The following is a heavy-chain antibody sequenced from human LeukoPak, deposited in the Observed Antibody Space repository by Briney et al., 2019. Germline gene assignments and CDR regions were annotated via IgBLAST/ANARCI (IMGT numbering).Heavy chain of an antibody. J-gene: IGHJ4*02. CDR1: GFTFTKCA. CDR3: AGDRNSDWYSPLDY. D-gene: IGHD6-19*01. V-gene: IGHV3-23*01. CDR2: ITATGDTA. Sequence: GGSLRLSCVASGFTFTKCAMRWLRQAPGKGLEWVAIITATGDTAYYADSVKGRFTISRDNSRNTVYMQMDSLRAEDTAIYYCAGDRNSDWYSPLDYWGQGSQVTVSP.